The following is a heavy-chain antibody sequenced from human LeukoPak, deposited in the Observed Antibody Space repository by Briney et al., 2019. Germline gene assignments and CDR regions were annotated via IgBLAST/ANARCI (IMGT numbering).Heavy chain of an antibody. CDR2: INPNSGDT. Sequence: GASVKVSCKASGYTFTDHYVHWVRQAPGQGLEWMGCINPNSGDTNYAQKFQGRVTMTRDTPITTAYMELSRLSSDDTAVYYCARVPDYGGKDLDYWGQGTLVTVSS. D-gene: IGHD4-23*01. V-gene: IGHV1-2*02. CDR3: ARVPDYGGKDLDY. J-gene: IGHJ4*02. CDR1: GYTFTDHY.